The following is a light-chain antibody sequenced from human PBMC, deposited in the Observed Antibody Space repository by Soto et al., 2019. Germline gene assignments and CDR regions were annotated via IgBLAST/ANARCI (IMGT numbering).Light chain of an antibody. Sequence: QSVLTHPPSVSAAPGQKVTISCSGSSSNIGGNSVSWYQQLPGTAPKLLIYDDNKRPSGIPDRFSGSKSGTSATLGITGFQTGDEAEYYCGSWDSSLSAYVFGTGTKVTVL. CDR2: DDN. V-gene: IGLV1-51*01. J-gene: IGLJ1*01. CDR3: GSWDSSLSAYV. CDR1: SSNIGGNS.